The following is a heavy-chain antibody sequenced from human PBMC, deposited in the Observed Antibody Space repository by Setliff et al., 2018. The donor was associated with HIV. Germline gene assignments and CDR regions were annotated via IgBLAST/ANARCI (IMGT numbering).Heavy chain of an antibody. CDR1: GVSISGYY. Sequence: SETLSLTCSVSGVSISGYYWSWIRHSPGKGPEWIGIIFPGGATNYNPSLTSRVTISVDTSKNHLFLKLTSVTTADTAVYFCAKSSPSIGYITDCWGQGAPVTVSS. V-gene: IGHV4-59*01. J-gene: IGHJ4*02. CDR3: AKSSPSIGYITDC. CDR2: IFPGGAT. D-gene: IGHD5-12*01.